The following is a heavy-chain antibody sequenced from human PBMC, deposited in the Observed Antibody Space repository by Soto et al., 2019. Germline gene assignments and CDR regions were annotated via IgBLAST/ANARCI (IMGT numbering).Heavy chain of an antibody. D-gene: IGHD5-12*01. V-gene: IGHV1-46*01. J-gene: IGHJ6*02. CDR2: INPSGGST. CDR1: GYTFTSYY. Sequence: GASVKVSCKASGYTFTSYYMHWVRQAPGQGLAWMGIINPSGGSTSYAQKFQGRVTMTRDTSTSTVYMELSSLRSEDTAVYYCARDTVATEEYYYYYGMDVWGQGTTVTVSS. CDR3: ARDTVATEEYYYYYGMDV.